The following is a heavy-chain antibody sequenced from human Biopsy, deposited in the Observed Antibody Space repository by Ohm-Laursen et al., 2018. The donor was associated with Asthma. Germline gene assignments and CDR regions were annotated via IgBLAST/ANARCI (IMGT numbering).Heavy chain of an antibody. Sequence: GASVKVSCKASGYTFISYAIHWVRQAPGQRLEWMGWINAGNGNTKYSQKFQGRVTITRDTSASTAYMELSSLRSEDSAVYYCAREVSTVDYGYYYFAMDVWGRGTTVTVSS. CDR1: GYTFISYA. CDR2: INAGNGNT. D-gene: IGHD4-17*01. J-gene: IGHJ6*02. V-gene: IGHV1-3*01. CDR3: AREVSTVDYGYYYFAMDV.